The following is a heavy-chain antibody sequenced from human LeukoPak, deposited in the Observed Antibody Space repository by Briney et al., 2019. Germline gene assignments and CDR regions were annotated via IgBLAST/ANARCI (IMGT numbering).Heavy chain of an antibody. D-gene: IGHD1-26*01. V-gene: IGHV4-59*08. J-gene: IGHJ4*02. CDR2: IYYSGST. CDR1: GGSISTYY. CDR3: ARHGSSGSYPSDY. Sequence: SETLSLTCTVSGGSISTYYWSWIRQPPGKGLEWIGYIYYSGSTNYNPSLKSRVTISVDTSKNQFSLKLSSVTAADTAVYYCARHGSSGSYPSDYWGQGTLVTVSS.